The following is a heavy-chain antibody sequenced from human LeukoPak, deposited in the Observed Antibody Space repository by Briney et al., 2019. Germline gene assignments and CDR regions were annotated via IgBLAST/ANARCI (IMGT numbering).Heavy chain of an antibody. CDR1: GGTFSSYA. Sequence: ASVKVSCKASGGTFSSYAISWVRQAPGQGLEWRGGIIPIFGTANYAQKFQGRVTITADESTSTAYMELSSLRSEDTAVYYCARHYGSGSLYYYYGMDVWGKGTTVTVSS. CDR2: IIPIFGTA. V-gene: IGHV1-69*13. CDR3: ARHYGSGSLYYYYGMDV. D-gene: IGHD3-10*01. J-gene: IGHJ6*04.